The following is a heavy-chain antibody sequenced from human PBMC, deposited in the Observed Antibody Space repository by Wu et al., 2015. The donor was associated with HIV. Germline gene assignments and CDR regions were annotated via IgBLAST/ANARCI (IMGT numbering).Heavy chain of an antibody. CDR1: GYIFSDYG. Sequence: VQLVQSGGEVKKPGASVRVACKASGYIFSDYGINWVRQAPGQGLEWMGWISARNGNTRYGQKFQGRVTITTDEAKTIAYMDLSSLRSEDTAVYYCARNTDSVATSLYSLGVWGQGTTVTVSS. D-gene: IGHD6-19*01. CDR3: ARNTDSVATSLYSLGV. J-gene: IGHJ6*02. CDR2: ISARNGNT. V-gene: IGHV1-18*01.